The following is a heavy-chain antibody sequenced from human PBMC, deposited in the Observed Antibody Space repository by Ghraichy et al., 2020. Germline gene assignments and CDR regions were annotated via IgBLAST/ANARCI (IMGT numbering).Heavy chain of an antibody. J-gene: IGHJ4*02. CDR1: GYTFTTYG. CDR3: ASGGSTSD. D-gene: IGHD3-16*01. Sequence: ASVKVSCKASGYTFTTYGISWVRQAPGHGLEWMGWINTKNGDTNYARKFQGRVTMTRDTSTTTAYMELWSLRFDDTAVYYCASGGSTSDWGQGTLVTVSS. CDR2: INTKNGDT. V-gene: IGHV1-18*01.